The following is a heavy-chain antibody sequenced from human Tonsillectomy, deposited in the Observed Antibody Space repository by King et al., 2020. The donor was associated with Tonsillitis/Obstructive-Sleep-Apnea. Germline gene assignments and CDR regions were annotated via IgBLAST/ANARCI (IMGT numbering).Heavy chain of an antibody. J-gene: IGHJ4*02. Sequence: VQLVESGGGLVQPGGSLRHSCAASGFTFSTYWMTWVRQAPGKGLEWVANIKQDGSEKYYVESVKGRFTISRDNAKNSLYLQMNSLRPEDTAVYYCARDFTGYCSCGNCYSSGENYWGQGTLVTDSS. CDR1: GFTFSTYW. D-gene: IGHD2-15*01. V-gene: IGHV3-7*04. CDR2: IKQDGSEK. CDR3: ARDFTGYCSCGNCYSSGENY.